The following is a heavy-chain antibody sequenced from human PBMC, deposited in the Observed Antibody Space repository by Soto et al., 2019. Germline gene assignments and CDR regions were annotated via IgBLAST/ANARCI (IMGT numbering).Heavy chain of an antibody. CDR1: GGTFSSYA. V-gene: IGHV1-69*01. CDR2: IIPIFGTA. J-gene: IGHJ3*02. CDR3: ARCISVAGPWGDAFDI. Sequence: QVQLVQSGAEVKKPGSSVKVSCEASGGTFSSYAISWVRQAPGQGLEWMGGIIPIFGTANYAQKFQGRVTITADESTSTAYMELSSLRSEDTAVYYCARCISVAGPWGDAFDICGQGTMVTVSS. D-gene: IGHD6-19*01.